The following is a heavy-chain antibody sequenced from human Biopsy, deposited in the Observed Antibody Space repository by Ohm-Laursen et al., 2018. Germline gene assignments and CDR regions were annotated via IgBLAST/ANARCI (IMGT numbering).Heavy chain of an antibody. CDR2: INPNSGVT. D-gene: IGHD3-10*01. CDR1: GYTFTGYY. V-gene: IGHV1-2*02. CDR3: ARDPRYGYGSYFDY. Sequence: ASVKVSCKASGYTFTGYYMHWVRQAPGQGLEWMGWINPNSGVTNCAQRFQGRVTMTRDTSISTAYMELSRLRSDDTAVYYCARDPRYGYGSYFDYWGQGTLVAVSS. J-gene: IGHJ4*02.